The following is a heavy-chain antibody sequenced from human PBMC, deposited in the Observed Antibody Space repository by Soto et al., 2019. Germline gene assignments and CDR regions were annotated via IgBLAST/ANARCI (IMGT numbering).Heavy chain of an antibody. J-gene: IGHJ3*02. D-gene: IGHD1-26*01. CDR2: IYHSGST. Sequence: SETLSLTCSVSDGSISSGGYSWSWIRQPPGKGLEWIGYIYHSGSTYYNPSLKSRVTISVDRSKNQFSLKLSSVTAADTAVYYCAREVGLRAFDIWGQGTMVTVSS. CDR3: AREVGLRAFDI. CDR1: DGSISSGGYS. V-gene: IGHV4-30-2*01.